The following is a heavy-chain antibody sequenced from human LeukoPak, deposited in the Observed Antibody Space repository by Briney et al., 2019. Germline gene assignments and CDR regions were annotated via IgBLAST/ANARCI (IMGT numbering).Heavy chain of an antibody. CDR3: AKGPYYDFWSGYYIDY. CDR2: ISGSGGST. D-gene: IGHD3-3*01. Sequence: GGSLRLSCAASGFTFSSYAMSWVRQAPGNGLEWVSAISGSGGSTYYADSVKGRFTISRDNSKNTLYLQMNSLRAEDTAVYYCAKGPYYDFWSGYYIDYWGQGTLVTVSS. V-gene: IGHV3-23*01. J-gene: IGHJ4*02. CDR1: GFTFSSYA.